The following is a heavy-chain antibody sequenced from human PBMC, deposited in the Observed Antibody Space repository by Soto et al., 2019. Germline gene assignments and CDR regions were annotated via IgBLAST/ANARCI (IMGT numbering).Heavy chain of an antibody. J-gene: IGHJ6*02. V-gene: IGHV1-18*01. CDR3: ARWVLLFGELFGGMDV. Sequence: QVQLVQSGAEVKKPGASVKVSCKASGYTFTSYGISWVRQAPGQGLEWMGWISANNGNTNYAQKLQGRVTMTTDTATSIAYMELRSLRSDDTAVYYCARWVLLFGELFGGMDVWGQGTTVTVSS. CDR2: ISANNGNT. D-gene: IGHD3-10*01. CDR1: GYTFTSYG.